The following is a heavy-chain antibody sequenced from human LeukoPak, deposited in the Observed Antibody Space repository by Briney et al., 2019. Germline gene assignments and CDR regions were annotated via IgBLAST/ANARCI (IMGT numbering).Heavy chain of an antibody. CDR3: ARNFDFWSGSHAFNWFDP. D-gene: IGHD3-3*01. V-gene: IGHV4-34*01. CDR1: GGSFSGYY. CDR2: INHSGSA. Sequence: SETLSLTCAVSGGSFSGYYWTWIRQPPGKGLEWIGEINHSGSANYNPSLMSRVTISLDTSKNHFSLNLSSVTAADTAVYYCARNFDFWSGSHAFNWFDPWGQGTLVTVSS. J-gene: IGHJ5*02.